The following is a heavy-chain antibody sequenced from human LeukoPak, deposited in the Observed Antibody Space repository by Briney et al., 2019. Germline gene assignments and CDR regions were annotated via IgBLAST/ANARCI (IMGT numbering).Heavy chain of an antibody. D-gene: IGHD6-6*01. CDR1: GGSFSGYY. CDR3: ARGLEQLVRNYYYYMDV. CDR2: INHSGST. V-gene: IGHV4-34*01. J-gene: IGHJ6*03. Sequence: PSETLSLTCAVYGGSFSGYYWSWIRQPPGKGLEWIGEINHSGSTNYNPSLKSRVTISVDTSKNRFSLKLSSVTAADTAVYYCARGLEQLVRNYYYYMDVWGKGTTVTVSS.